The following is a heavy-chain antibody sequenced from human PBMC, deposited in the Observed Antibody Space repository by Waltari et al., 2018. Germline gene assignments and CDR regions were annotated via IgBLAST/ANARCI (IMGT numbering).Heavy chain of an antibody. CDR1: GFTFSGYG. V-gene: IGHV3-30*02. CDR2: IRYDGSNK. J-gene: IGHJ4*02. Sequence: QVQLVESGGGVVQPGGSLRLSCAASGFTFSGYGMHWVRQAPGKGLEWVAFIRYDGSNKYYADSVKGRFTISRDNSKNTLYLQMNSLRAEDTAVYYCAKDLGWELLDFDYWGQGTLVTVSS. CDR3: AKDLGWELLDFDY. D-gene: IGHD1-26*01.